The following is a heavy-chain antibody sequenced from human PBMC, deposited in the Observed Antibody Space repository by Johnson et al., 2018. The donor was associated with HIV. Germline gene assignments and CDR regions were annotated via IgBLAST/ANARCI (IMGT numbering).Heavy chain of an antibody. J-gene: IGHJ3*02. D-gene: IGHD6-19*01. V-gene: IGHV3-30*04. CDR1: GFTFSSYA. Sequence: QVQLVESGGGVVQPGRSLRLSCAASGFTFSSYAMHWVRQAPGKGLEWVAVISYDGSNKYYVDSVKGRFTISRDNAKNSLYLQMHSLRAEDTALYYCARETGIAVADTALTTFDIWGQGTMVTGSS. CDR2: ISYDGSNK. CDR3: ARETGIAVADTALTTFDI.